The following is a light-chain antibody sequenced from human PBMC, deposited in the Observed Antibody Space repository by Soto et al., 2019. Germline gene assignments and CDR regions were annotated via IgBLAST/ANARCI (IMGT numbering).Light chain of an antibody. CDR3: QHYSTSPFT. V-gene: IGKV3-20*01. CDR2: GAS. J-gene: IGKJ3*01. Sequence: EIVLTQSPGTLSLSPGERATLSCRASQSVSRSYLAWYQQKPGQAPRLLIYGASTRATGIPDRFSGSGSGTDFTLTISRLEPEDVAVYYCQHYSTSPFTFGPGTKVDIK. CDR1: QSVSRSY.